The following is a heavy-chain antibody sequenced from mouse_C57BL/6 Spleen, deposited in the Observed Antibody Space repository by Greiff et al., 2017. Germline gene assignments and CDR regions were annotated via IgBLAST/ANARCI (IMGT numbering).Heavy chain of an antibody. CDR1: GFAFTDYY. Sequence: EVKLEESGGGLVQPGGSLSLSCTASGFAFTDYYMSWVRQPPGKALAWFGFFRNKANGYTTEYSASVKGRFTISRDNSQSILYLQMNALRAEDSATYYCARSYYLDYWGQGTTLTVSS. J-gene: IGHJ2*01. CDR2: FRNKANGYTT. CDR3: ARSYYLDY. V-gene: IGHV7-3*01.